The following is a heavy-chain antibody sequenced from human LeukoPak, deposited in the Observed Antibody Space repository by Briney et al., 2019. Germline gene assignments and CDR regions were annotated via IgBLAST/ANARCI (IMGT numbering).Heavy chain of an antibody. Sequence: PSETLSLTCAVYGVSFSGYYWSWIRQPPGKGLEWIGEINHSGSTNYNPSLKSRVTISVDTSKNQFSLKLSSVTAADTAVYYCAREKYCSGGSCLDYWGQGTLVTVSS. V-gene: IGHV4-34*01. CDR3: AREKYCSGGSCLDY. CDR2: INHSGST. J-gene: IGHJ4*02. CDR1: GVSFSGYY. D-gene: IGHD2-15*01.